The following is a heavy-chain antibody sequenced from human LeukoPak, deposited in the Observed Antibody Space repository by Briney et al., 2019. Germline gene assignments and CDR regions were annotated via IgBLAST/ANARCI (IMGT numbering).Heavy chain of an antibody. J-gene: IGHJ4*02. D-gene: IGHD1-26*01. CDR2: VTSGRST. CDR3: AKDRGGSYYFDY. Sequence: GGSLRLSCAASGFTFSSYGMSWVRQAPGKGLEWVSAVTSGRSTYYADSVKGRFTISRDNSKNTLYLQMNSLRAEDTAVYYCAKDRGGSYYFDYWGQGTLVTVSS. CDR1: GFTFSSYG. V-gene: IGHV3-23*01.